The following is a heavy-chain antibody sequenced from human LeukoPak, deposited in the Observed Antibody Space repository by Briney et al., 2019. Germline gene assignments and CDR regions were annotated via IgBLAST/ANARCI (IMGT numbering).Heavy chain of an antibody. D-gene: IGHD6-19*01. V-gene: IGHV3-9*01. Sequence: GGSLRLSCAASGFTFDDYGMHWVRQPPGKGLEWVSGISWNSGNIGYADSVKGRFTISRDNAKNSLYLQMDILKPEDTAFYYCAKVDGYNSGWYDSWGQGTLVTVSS. CDR1: GFTFDDYG. CDR2: ISWNSGNI. J-gene: IGHJ5*01. CDR3: AKVDGYNSGWYDS.